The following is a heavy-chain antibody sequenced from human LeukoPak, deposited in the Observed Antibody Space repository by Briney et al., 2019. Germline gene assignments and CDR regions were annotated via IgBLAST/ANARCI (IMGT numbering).Heavy chain of an antibody. V-gene: IGHV4-39*07. Sequence: PSETLSLTCTVSGGSISSSSYYWGWIRQPPGKGLEWIGSIYYSGSTYYNPSLKSRVTISVDTSKNQFSLKLSSVTAADTAVYYCARDSPELLWFGESPGAYWGQGTLVTVSS. CDR1: GGSISSSSYY. J-gene: IGHJ4*02. CDR3: ARDSPELLWFGESPGAY. CDR2: IYYSGST. D-gene: IGHD3-10*01.